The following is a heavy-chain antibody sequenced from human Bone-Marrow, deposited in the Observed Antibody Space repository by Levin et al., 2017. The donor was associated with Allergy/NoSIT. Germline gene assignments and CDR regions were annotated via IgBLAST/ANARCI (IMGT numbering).Heavy chain of an antibody. CDR1: RFSFSPSG. CDR2: VSYDGKNQ. V-gene: IGHV3-30*03. D-gene: IGHD1-1*01. J-gene: IGHJ4*02. CDR3: ARAGGSHRHDFDS. Sequence: GESLKISCAASRFSFSPSGMTWVRQAPGQGLEWVSVVSYDGKNQFYAQSVKGRFTMSRDNSKNTVYLHLSSLRAEDTALYYCARAGGSHRHDFDSWGQGVLVTVS.